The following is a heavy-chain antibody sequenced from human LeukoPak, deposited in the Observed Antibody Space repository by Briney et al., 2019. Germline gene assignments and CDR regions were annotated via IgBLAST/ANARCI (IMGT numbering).Heavy chain of an antibody. D-gene: IGHD6-19*01. CDR2: INPNSGGT. CDR1: GYTFTGYY. Sequence: ASVKVSCKASGYTFTGYYMHWVRQAPGQGLEWMGWINPNSGGTNYAQKFQGRVTMTRDTSISTAYMELSRLRSDDTAVYYCAKGYGVAGKVNWFDPWGQGTLVTVSS. V-gene: IGHV1-2*02. J-gene: IGHJ5*02. CDR3: AKGYGVAGKVNWFDP.